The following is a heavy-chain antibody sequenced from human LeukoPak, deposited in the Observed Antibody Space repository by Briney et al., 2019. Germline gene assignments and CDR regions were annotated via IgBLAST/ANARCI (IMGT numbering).Heavy chain of an antibody. CDR1: GGSISGSNYY. D-gene: IGHD4-17*01. CDR3: VRSKSGTYGWFDP. Sequence: SETLSLTCTVSGGSISGSNYYWDWIRQPPGKGLEWIGYIYYTGSTNYNPSLKSRVTISVDTSENQFSLKVSSVTAADTAVYHCVRSKSGTYGWFDPWGQGPLVTVSS. V-gene: IGHV4-61*05. J-gene: IGHJ5*02. CDR2: IYYTGST.